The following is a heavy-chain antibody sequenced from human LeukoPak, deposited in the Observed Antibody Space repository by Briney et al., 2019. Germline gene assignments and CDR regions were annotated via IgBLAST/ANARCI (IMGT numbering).Heavy chain of an antibody. CDR3: ARDWFYDYGDRS. D-gene: IGHD4-17*01. Sequence: ASVKVSCKASGYTFTGYYMHWVRQAPGQGLEWMGWINPNSGGTNYAQKFQGRVTMTRDTSISTAYMELSRLRSDDTAVYYCARDWFYDYGDRSWGQGTLVTVSS. CDR2: INPNSGGT. V-gene: IGHV1-2*02. CDR1: GYTFTGYY. J-gene: IGHJ4*01.